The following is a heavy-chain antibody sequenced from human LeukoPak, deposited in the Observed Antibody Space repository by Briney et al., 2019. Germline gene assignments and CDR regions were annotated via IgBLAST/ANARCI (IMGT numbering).Heavy chain of an antibody. CDR3: ARMTTQTTWFDP. CDR2: IYYSGST. V-gene: IGHV4-39*01. CDR1: GGSISSSSYY. J-gene: IGHJ5*02. D-gene: IGHD4-11*01. Sequence: SETLSLTCTVSGGSISSSSYYWGWIRQPPGKGLEWIGSIYYSGSTYYNPSLKSRVTISVDTSKNQFSLKLSSVTAADTAVYYCARMTTQTTWFDPWGQGTLGTLSS.